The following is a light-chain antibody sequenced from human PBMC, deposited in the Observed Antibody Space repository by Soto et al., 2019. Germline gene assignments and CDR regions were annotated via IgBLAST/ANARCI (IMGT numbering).Light chain of an antibody. V-gene: IGLV1-44*01. Sequence: QSALTQPPSASGTPGQRVTISCSGSSSNIGSDTVKWYQHLPGTAPKLLIYNNNQRPSGVPDRFSGSKSGTSASLAISGLQSEDEADYYCAAWDDNLNGPVFGGGTKLTVL. CDR2: NNN. CDR3: AAWDDNLNGPV. J-gene: IGLJ2*01. CDR1: SSNIGSDT.